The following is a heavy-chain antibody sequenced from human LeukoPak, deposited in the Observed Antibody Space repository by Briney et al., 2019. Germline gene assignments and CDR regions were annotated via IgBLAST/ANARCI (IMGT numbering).Heavy chain of an antibody. CDR2: ITYERSNT. CDR3: ARDLRFLEWLPPGGGGMDV. J-gene: IGHJ6*02. CDR1: GFTFSSYA. V-gene: IGHV3-30-3*01. Sequence: GPSLRPSCAASGFTFSSYAMHSVRQAPGNWLEWVAVITYERSNTHYAASVKDRDTISRDNSKNTLYLKMNSLRAEDTAVYYCARDLRFLEWLPPGGGGMDVGGQGTTVTVSS. D-gene: IGHD3-3*01.